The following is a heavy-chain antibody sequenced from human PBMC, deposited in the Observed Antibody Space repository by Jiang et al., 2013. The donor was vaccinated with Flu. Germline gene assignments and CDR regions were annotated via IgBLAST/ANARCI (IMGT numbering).Heavy chain of an antibody. V-gene: IGHV6-1*01. CDR1: GDSVSSNSAA. D-gene: IGHD3-3*01. CDR3: AREAYREWLDNNWFDP. CDR2: TYYRSKWYN. Sequence: SGDSVSSNSAAWNWIRQSPSRGLEWLGRTYYRSKWYNDYAVSVKSRITINPDTSKNQFSLQLNSVTPEDTAVYYCAREAYREWLDNNWFDPWGQGTLVTVSS. J-gene: IGHJ5*02.